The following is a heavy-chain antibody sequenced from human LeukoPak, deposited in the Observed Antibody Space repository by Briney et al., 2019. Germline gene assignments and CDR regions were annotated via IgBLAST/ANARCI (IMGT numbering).Heavy chain of an antibody. CDR3: ARFVIAVAGVFDY. D-gene: IGHD6-19*01. V-gene: IGHV4-31*03. J-gene: IGHJ4*02. CDR2: IYYSGST. Sequence: SETLSLTCTVSGGSISSGGYYWSWIRQHPGKGLEGIGYIYYSGSTYYNPSLKSRVTISVATSTNQFSLMLSSVTAADTAVYYCARFVIAVAGVFDYWGQGTLVTVSS. CDR1: GGSISSGGYY.